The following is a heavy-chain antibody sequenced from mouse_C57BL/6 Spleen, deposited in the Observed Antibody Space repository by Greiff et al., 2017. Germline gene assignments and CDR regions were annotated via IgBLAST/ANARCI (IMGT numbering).Heavy chain of an antibody. D-gene: IGHD1-1*01. CDR3: ARHASYYGSFYWYFDV. CDR1: GFTFSSYT. J-gene: IGHJ1*03. CDR2: ISGGGGNT. Sequence: EVQGVESGGGLVKPGGSLKLSCAASGFTFSSYTMSWVRQTPEKRLEWVATISGGGGNTYYPDSVKGRFTISRDNAKNTLYLQMSSLRSEDTALYYCARHASYYGSFYWYFDVWGTGTTVTVSS. V-gene: IGHV5-9*01.